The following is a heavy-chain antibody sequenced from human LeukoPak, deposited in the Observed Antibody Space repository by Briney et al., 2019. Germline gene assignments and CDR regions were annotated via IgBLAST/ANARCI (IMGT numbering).Heavy chain of an antibody. CDR1: GHTFTTYD. V-gene: IGHV1-8*01. CDR3: ARGRVAGATWVFWYFDL. J-gene: IGHJ2*01. CDR2: MDPNSGNT. Sequence: ASVKVSCKASGHTFTTYDIHWVRQAPGQGLQWMGWMDPNSGNTGYEQKFQGRLTMTRSTSINTVYMELISLRSEDTAVYYCARGRVAGATWVFWYFDLWGRGTLVTVSS. D-gene: IGHD1-26*01.